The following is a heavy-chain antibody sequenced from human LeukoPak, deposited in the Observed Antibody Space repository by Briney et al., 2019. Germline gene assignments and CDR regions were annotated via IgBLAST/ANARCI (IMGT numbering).Heavy chain of an antibody. CDR1: GFTFTTYA. D-gene: IGHD3-10*01. J-gene: IGHJ4*02. V-gene: IGHV3-23*01. CDR3: AKDPGAFSGLGYDY. Sequence: GGSLRLSCAASGFTFTTYAMSWVRQAPGKGLEWVSTISGSGAGTHYADSVKGRFTIPRDNSKNTLYLQMNSLRAEDTAVYYCAKDPGAFSGLGYDYWGQGTLVTVSS. CDR2: ISGSGAGT.